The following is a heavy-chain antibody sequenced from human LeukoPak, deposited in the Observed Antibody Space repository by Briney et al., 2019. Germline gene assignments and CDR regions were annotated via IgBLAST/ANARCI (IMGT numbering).Heavy chain of an antibody. V-gene: IGHV7-4-1*02. D-gene: IGHD2-2*01. Sequence: ASVKVSCKASGYTFTDYYMHWVRQAPGQGLEWMGWINTNTGNPTYAQGFTGRFVFSLDTSVSTAYLQISSLKAEDTAVYYCARDGITRYCSSTSCYGRYDAFDIWGQGTMVTVSS. CDR1: GYTFTDYY. J-gene: IGHJ3*02. CDR3: ARDGITRYCSSTSCYGRYDAFDI. CDR2: INTNTGNP.